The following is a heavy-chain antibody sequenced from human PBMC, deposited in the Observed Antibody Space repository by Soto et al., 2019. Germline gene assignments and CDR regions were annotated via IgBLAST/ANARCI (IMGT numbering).Heavy chain of an antibody. CDR1: GGSISRGAYC. CDR3: ARGMSPESGWFDP. V-gene: IGHV4-30-2*01. J-gene: IGHJ5*02. D-gene: IGHD3-10*01. CDR2: IYHSGSS. Sequence: QLQLQESGSGLVKPSQTLSLTCVVSGGSISRGAYCWSWIRQPPGKGLEWIGYIYHSGSSYYNPSLKSRVTMSVESSTNQFSLQLSVVTAADTAVYYCARGMSPESGWFDPWGQGTLVTVSS.